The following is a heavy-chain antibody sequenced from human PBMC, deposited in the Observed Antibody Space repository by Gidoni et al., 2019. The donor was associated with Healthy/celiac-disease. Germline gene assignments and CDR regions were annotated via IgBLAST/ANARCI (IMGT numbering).Heavy chain of an antibody. V-gene: IGHV3-49*03. Sequence: EVQLVESGGGLVQPGRSLRLSCTASGFTFGDYAISWFRQAPGKGLEWVGFIRSKAYGGTTEYAASVKGRFTISRDDSKSIAYLQMNSLKTEDTAVYYCTRAPSGYKAYAFDIWGQGTMVTVSS. J-gene: IGHJ3*02. CDR2: IRSKAYGGTT. CDR1: GFTFGDYA. CDR3: TRAPSGYKAYAFDI. D-gene: IGHD5-12*01.